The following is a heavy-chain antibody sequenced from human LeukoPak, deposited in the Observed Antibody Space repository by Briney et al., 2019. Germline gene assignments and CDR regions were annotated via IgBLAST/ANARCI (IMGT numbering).Heavy chain of an antibody. D-gene: IGHD5-12*01. CDR1: GFTSSDYY. Sequence: PGGSLRLSCAASGFTSSDYYMSWIRQAPGEGLEWVSYLTSSGDDIYYAGSVKGRFTISRDNAKNSLFLRMNSLRVEDTATYYGASDIVATSGDFWGQGTLVSVSS. J-gene: IGHJ4*02. V-gene: IGHV3-11*01. CDR2: LTSSGDDI. CDR3: ASDIVATSGDF.